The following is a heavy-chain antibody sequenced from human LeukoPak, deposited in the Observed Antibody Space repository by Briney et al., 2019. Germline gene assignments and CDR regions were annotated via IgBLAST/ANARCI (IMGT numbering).Heavy chain of an antibody. V-gene: IGHV1-46*01. J-gene: IGHJ4*02. CDR1: GYTFTSYY. D-gene: IGHD3-22*01. Sequence: ASVKVSCKASGYTFTSYYMHWVRQAPGQGLEWTGIINPSGGSTSYAQKFQGRVTMTRDTSTSTVYMELSSLRSEDTAVYYCAREGYYDSSGYYPFVYWGQGTLVTVSS. CDR2: INPSGGST. CDR3: AREGYYDSSGYYPFVY.